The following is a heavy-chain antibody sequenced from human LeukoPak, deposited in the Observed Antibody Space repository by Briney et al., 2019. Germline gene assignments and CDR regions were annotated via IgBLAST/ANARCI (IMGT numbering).Heavy chain of an antibody. CDR3: ARVGLHCLDY. CDR1: GFTFSSYS. Sequence: GGSLRLSCAASGFTFSSYSMNWVRQAPGKGLEWVSYISSSGSTIYYADSVKGRFTISRDNAKNSLYLQMNSLRAEDTAVYYCARVGLHCLDYWGQGTLVTVSS. V-gene: IGHV3-48*04. D-gene: IGHD4-4*01. CDR2: ISSSGSTI. J-gene: IGHJ4*02.